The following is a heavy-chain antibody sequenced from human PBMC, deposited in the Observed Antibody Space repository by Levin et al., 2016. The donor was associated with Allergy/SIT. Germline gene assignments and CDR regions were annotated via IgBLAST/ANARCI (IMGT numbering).Heavy chain of an antibody. D-gene: IGHD2-15*01. CDR3: ARLAASRRHFDY. Sequence: WIRQPPGKGLEWVANIKQDGSEKYYVDSVKGRFTISRDNAKNSLYLQMNSLRAEDTAVYYCARLAASRRHFDYWGQGTLVTVSS. J-gene: IGHJ4*02. CDR2: IKQDGSEK. V-gene: IGHV3-7*01.